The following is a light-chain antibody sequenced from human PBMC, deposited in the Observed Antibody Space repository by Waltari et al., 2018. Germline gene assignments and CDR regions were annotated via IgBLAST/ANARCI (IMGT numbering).Light chain of an antibody. V-gene: IGKV3-20*01. J-gene: IGKJ2*01. Sequence: EIVLKQSPGTLSLSPGERATLSCRASQSGSSSYLAWYQQKPGQAPRLLIYGASSRATGIPDRFSGSGSGTDFTLTISRLEPEDFAVYYCQQYGSSLYTFGQGTKLEI. CDR1: QSGSSSY. CDR2: GAS. CDR3: QQYGSSLYT.